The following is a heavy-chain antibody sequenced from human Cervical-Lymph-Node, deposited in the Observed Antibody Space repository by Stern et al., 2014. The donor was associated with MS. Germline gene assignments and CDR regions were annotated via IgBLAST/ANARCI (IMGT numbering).Heavy chain of an antibody. CDR3: ASPVTLTVGAMDV. J-gene: IGHJ6*02. D-gene: IGHD4-17*01. V-gene: IGHV1-69*01. Sequence: VQLVESGAEVKKPGSSVKLSCKASGGTFSSYPIIWLRQAPGHGLEWMGWIIPIFGNAHYAQTLQGRVTITADGSSSTAYMELSSLRSEDTAVYYCASPVTLTVGAMDVWGQGTTVTVSS. CDR2: IIPIFGNA. CDR1: GGTFSSYP.